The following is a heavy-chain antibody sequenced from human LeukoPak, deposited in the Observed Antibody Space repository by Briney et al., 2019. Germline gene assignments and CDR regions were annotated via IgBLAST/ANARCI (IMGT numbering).Heavy chain of an antibody. D-gene: IGHD6-13*01. CDR3: ARVAAAGTKGFWDY. Sequence: GGSLRLSCSASGFTFSTYWMHWVRHAPGKGLVWVSRINVDGSSTFYADSVKGRFTISRDNAKKTLYLQMNRLRAEDTAVYFCARVAAAGTKGFWDYWGQGTLVTVSS. CDR2: INVDGSST. V-gene: IGHV3-74*01. CDR1: GFTFSTYW. J-gene: IGHJ4*02.